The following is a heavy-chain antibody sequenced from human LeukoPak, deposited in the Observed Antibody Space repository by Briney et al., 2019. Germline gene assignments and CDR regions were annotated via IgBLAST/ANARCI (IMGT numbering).Heavy chain of an antibody. V-gene: IGHV3-21*04. CDR1: GFTFSSYS. J-gene: IGHJ4*02. CDR2: ISSSSSYI. Sequence: KTGGSLRLSCAASGFTFSSYSMNWVRQAPGKELEWVSSISSSSSYIYYADSVKGQFTISRDNAKNSLYLQMNSLRAEDTAVYYCAREDLRASPPTLGYWGQGTLVTVSS. D-gene: IGHD4-17*01. CDR3: AREDLRASPPTLGY.